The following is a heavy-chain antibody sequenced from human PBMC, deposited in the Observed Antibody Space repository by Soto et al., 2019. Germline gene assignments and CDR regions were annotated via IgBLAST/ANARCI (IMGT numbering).Heavy chain of an antibody. J-gene: IGHJ4*02. CDR2: IYYSGST. CDR1: GGSISSYY. D-gene: IGHD2-15*01. Sequence: QVQLQESGPGLVKPSETLSLTCTVSGGSISSYYWSWIRQPPGKGLEWIGYIYYSGSTNYNPSLKSRVTIPVDPSKSQFSLKLSSVTAADTAVYYCASGYCSGGSCYHFDYWGQGTLVTVSS. V-gene: IGHV4-59*01. CDR3: ASGYCSGGSCYHFDY.